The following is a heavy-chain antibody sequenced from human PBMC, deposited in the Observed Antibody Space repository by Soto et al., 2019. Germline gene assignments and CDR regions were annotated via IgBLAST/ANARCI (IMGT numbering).Heavy chain of an antibody. CDR2: ISYDGTNK. CDR1: GFSFSISP. Sequence: QVQLVESGGGVVQPGRSLRLSCAASGFSFSISPMHWVRQAPGKGPEWVALISYDGTNKFYADSVKGRFTISRDNSKSTLYLQVDILRPEDAAVYYCARDPKTSGGQHWAFNYFDSWGQVTLVTVSS. CDR3: ARDPKTSGGQHWAFNYFDS. V-gene: IGHV3-30-3*01. J-gene: IGHJ4*02. D-gene: IGHD7-27*01.